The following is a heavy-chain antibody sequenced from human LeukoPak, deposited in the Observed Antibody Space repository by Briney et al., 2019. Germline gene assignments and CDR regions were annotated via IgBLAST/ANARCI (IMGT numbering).Heavy chain of an antibody. CDR1: GFTFRNYA. Sequence: PGGSLRLSCAASGFTFRNYAMGWVRQAPGKGLEWVSAISGSGGSTYYADSVKGRFTISRDDSENTLYLQMNSLRAEDTAVYYCAKATGYLLWGQGTLVTVSS. CDR3: AKATGYLL. D-gene: IGHD1-14*01. CDR2: ISGSGGST. V-gene: IGHV3-23*01. J-gene: IGHJ4*02.